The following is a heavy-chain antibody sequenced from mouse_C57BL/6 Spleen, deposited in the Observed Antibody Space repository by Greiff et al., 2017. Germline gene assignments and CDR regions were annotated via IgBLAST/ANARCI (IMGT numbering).Heavy chain of an antibody. V-gene: IGHV10-3*01. Sequence: EVHLVEPGGGLVQPKGSLKLSCAASGFTFNTYAMPWVRQAPGKGLEWVARIRSKSSNYATYYADSVKDRFTISRDASQSMLYLQIDNLTTEYRAMYYCVRGLFDYWGQGTTLTVSS. CDR1: GFTFNTYA. CDR2: IRSKSSNYAT. CDR3: VRGLFDY. J-gene: IGHJ2*01.